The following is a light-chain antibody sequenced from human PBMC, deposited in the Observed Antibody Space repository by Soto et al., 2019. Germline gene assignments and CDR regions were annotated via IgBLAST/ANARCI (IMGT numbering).Light chain of an antibody. CDR1: QSISVS. V-gene: IGKV1-5*01. CDR2: DAS. CDR3: QQYDKYST. J-gene: IGKJ1*01. Sequence: IQMYKSPSTLSAYVGDTVTITCRASQSISVSLAWYQQKPGKAPNLLIYDASTLQGGVPSRFSGSGSGTEFTLTVTSLQPEDFATYFCQQYDKYSTFGHGTKVDNK.